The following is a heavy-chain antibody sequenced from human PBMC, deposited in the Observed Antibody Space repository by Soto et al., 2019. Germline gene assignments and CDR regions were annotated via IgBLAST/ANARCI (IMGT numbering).Heavy chain of an antibody. CDR1: GGSFSGYY. D-gene: IGHD4-17*01. CDR3: ASTWDPTVLGY. Sequence: QVQLQQWGAGLLKPSETLSLTCAVYGGSFSGYYWSWIRQPPGKGLEWIGEINHSGSTNYNPSLKSRVTISVDTSKNQFSLKLSSVTAADTAVYYCASTWDPTVLGYWGQGTLVTVSS. J-gene: IGHJ4*02. CDR2: INHSGST. V-gene: IGHV4-34*01.